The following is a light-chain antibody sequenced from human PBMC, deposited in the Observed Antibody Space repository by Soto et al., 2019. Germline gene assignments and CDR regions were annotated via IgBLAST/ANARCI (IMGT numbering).Light chain of an antibody. CDR1: SSDVGAYYY. Sequence: QSALTQPASVSGSPGQSITISCTGTSSDVGAYYYVSWYRQHPGTAPKLMIYEVSNRPSGVSDRFSGSKSGNTASLTISGLQTEDEAHYYCSSYTSDMTQLFGGGTKLTVL. J-gene: IGLJ3*02. V-gene: IGLV2-14*03. CDR2: EVS. CDR3: SSYTSDMTQL.